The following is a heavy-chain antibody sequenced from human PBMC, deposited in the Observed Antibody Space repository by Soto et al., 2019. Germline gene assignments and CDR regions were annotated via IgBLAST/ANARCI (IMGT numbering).Heavy chain of an antibody. CDR1: GYTFTNYW. Sequence: GESLKISCKGSGYTFTNYWIGWVRQMPGKGPEWMGIIYPGDSDTKYNPSFQGQVTISADKSITTTYLQWSSLKASDTAIYYCAASIFYYGMDVWGQGTTVTVS. CDR3: AASIFYYGMDV. J-gene: IGHJ6*02. V-gene: IGHV5-51*01. CDR2: IYPGDSDT.